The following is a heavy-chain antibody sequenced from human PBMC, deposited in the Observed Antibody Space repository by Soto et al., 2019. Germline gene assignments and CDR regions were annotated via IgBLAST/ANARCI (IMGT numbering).Heavy chain of an antibody. CDR3: AKDGCSSTSCQPRIYYYYYYMDV. V-gene: IGHV3-9*01. Sequence: GGSLRLSCAASGFTFDDYAMHWVRQAPGKGLEWVSGISWNSGSIGYADSVKGRFTISRDNAKNSLYLQMNRLRAEDTALYYCAKDGCSSTSCQPRIYYYYYYMDVWGKGTTVTVSS. CDR2: ISWNSGSI. CDR1: GFTFDDYA. J-gene: IGHJ6*03. D-gene: IGHD2-2*01.